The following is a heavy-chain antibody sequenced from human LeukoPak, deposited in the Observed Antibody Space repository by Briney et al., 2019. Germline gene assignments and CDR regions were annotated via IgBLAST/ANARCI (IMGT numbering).Heavy chain of an antibody. V-gene: IGHV3-30*02. Sequence: PGGSLRLSCAASGFTFSSYGMHWVRQAPGKGLEWVAFIRYDGSNKYYADSVKGRFTISRDNSKNTLYLQMNSLRAEDTAVYYCVKGPAATVNYYYYYMDVWGKGTTVTVSS. CDR2: IRYDGSNK. D-gene: IGHD4-17*01. CDR3: VKGPAATVNYYYYYMDV. J-gene: IGHJ6*03. CDR1: GFTFSSYG.